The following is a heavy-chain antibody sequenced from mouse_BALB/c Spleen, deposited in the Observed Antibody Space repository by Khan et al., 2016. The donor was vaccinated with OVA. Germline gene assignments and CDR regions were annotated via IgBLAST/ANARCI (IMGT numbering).Heavy chain of an antibody. J-gene: IGHJ3*01. CDR3: TRSGYGAFAY. V-gene: IGHV1S81*02. D-gene: IGHD1-1*02. CDR1: GYTFTSYY. CDR2: INPSNGGT. Sequence: QVQLKESGAELVKPGASVRLSCKASGYTFTSYYLYWVKQRPGHGLVWIGDINPSNGGTNFNENFKTKATLTVDKSSSTAYMQFSSLTSEDSAVYYCTRSGYGAFAYWGQGTLVTVSA.